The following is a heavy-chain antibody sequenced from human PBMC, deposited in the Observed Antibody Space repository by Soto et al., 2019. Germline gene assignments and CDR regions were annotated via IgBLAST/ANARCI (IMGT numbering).Heavy chain of an antibody. D-gene: IGHD3-10*01. CDR3: AKDAVYNDGLWLMDL. Sequence: GGSLRLSCAASGFTFFTYAMMWIRQAPGKGLECVSGIYGSGGGIQYADSVKGRFTISRDNSKNTVYLQMTDLRADDTAIYYCAKDAVYNDGLWLMDLWGQGTQVTVSS. J-gene: IGHJ4*02. V-gene: IGHV3-23*01. CDR2: IYGSGGGI. CDR1: GFTFFTYA.